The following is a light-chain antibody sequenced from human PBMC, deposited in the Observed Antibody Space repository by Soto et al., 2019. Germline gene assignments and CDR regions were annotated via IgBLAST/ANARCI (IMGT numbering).Light chain of an antibody. CDR1: SSDVGGYNY. CDR3: CSYAGSSWV. Sequence: QSALTQPRSVSGSPGQPVTISCTGTSSDVGGYNYVSWYQQHPGKAPKLMIYDVSKGPSGVPDRFSGAKSGNTASLTISGLQPEDEADYYCCSYAGSSWVFGGGTKLTVL. J-gene: IGLJ3*02. CDR2: DVS. V-gene: IGLV2-11*01.